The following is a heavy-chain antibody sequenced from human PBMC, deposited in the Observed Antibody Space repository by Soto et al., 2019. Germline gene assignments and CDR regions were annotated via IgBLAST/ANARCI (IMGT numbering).Heavy chain of an antibody. CDR2: IKQDGSEK. Sequence: GGSLRLSCAASGFTFSSYWMSWVRQAPGKGLEWVANIKQDGSEKYYVDSVKGRFTISRDNAKNSLYLQMNSLRAEDTAVYYCAREKVTMIVGVFDYWGQGTLVTVSS. CDR1: GFTFSSYW. CDR3: AREKVTMIVGVFDY. D-gene: IGHD3-22*01. J-gene: IGHJ4*02. V-gene: IGHV3-7*05.